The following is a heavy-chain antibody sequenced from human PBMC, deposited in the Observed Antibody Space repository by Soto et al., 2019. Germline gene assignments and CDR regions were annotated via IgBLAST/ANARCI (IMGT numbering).Heavy chain of an antibody. D-gene: IGHD3-10*01. Sequence: AGGSLRLSCTAAGFTFGDYTMSWFRQAPGKGLEWVGFVRSKAYDGTTEYAASVKGRFTISRDDSKSIGYLQMNSLKTEDTAVYYGIRGSFPVTAFRRNRTTDP. CDR3: IRGSFPVTAFRRNRTTDP. CDR1: GFTFGDYT. CDR2: VRSKAYDGTT. V-gene: IGHV3-49*03. J-gene: IGHJ5*02.